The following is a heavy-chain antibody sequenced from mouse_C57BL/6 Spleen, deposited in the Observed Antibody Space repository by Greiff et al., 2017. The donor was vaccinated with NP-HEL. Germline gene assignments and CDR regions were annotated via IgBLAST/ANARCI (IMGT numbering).Heavy chain of an antibody. J-gene: IGHJ4*01. CDR3: ASEAGTDAMDY. Sequence: VKQRPGQGLEWIGMIHPNSGSTNYNEKFKSKATLTVDKSSSTAYMQLSSLTSEDSAVYYCASEAGTDAMDYWGQGTSVTVSS. V-gene: IGHV1-64*01. CDR2: IHPNSGST. D-gene: IGHD4-1*01.